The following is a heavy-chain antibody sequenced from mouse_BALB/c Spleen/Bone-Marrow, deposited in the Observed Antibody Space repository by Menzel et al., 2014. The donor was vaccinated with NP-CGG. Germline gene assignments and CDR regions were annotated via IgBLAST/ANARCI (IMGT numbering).Heavy chain of an antibody. CDR3: AREYGTSYDYYFDV. Sequence: EVMLVESGGGLVKPGGSLKLSCAASGFTFSDYYMYWVRQTPEKRLEWVATISDGGSYTYYPDSVKGRFTVSRDNAKNNLYLQMNSLKSEDTAMYYCAREYGTSYDYYFDVWGAGTTVTVSS. J-gene: IGHJ1*01. CDR1: GFTFSDYY. CDR2: ISDGGSYT. D-gene: IGHD1-1*01. V-gene: IGHV5-4*02.